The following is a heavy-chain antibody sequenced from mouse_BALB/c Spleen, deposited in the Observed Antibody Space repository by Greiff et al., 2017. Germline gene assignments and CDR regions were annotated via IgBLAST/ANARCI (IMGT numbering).Heavy chain of an antibody. Sequence: QVQLQQPGAELVKPGASVKLSCKASGYTFTSYWMHWVKQRPGQGLEWIGEINPSNGRTNYNEKFKSKATLTVDKSSSTAYMQLSSLTSEDSAVYYCARPYYGNNWYLDVWGAGTTVTVSS. CDR1: GYTFTSYW. J-gene: IGHJ1*01. CDR2: INPSNGRT. V-gene: IGHV1S81*02. CDR3: ARPYYGNNWYLDV. D-gene: IGHD2-10*01.